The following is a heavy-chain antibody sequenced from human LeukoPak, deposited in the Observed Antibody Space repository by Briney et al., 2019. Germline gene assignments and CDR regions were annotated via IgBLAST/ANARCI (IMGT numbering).Heavy chain of an antibody. CDR3: ARAKTLEPTPSNAFDI. Sequence: ASVKVSCKTSGCTFTSYGYSWVRQAPGQGLEWMGWISAYNGNTNYAQKLQGRVTMTTVTSTSTVYMELRSLTSDDTAVYYCARAKTLEPTPSNAFDIWGQGTMVTVSS. J-gene: IGHJ3*02. CDR2: ISAYNGNT. V-gene: IGHV1-18*01. CDR1: GCTFTSYG. D-gene: IGHD1-1*01.